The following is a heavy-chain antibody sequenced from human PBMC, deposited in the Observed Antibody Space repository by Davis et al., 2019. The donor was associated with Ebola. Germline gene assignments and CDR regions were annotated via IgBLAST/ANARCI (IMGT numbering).Heavy chain of an antibody. D-gene: IGHD6-6*01. CDR3: AGSSYYYYGMDV. J-gene: IGHJ6*02. V-gene: IGHV5-10-1*01. CDR1: GYSFTSYW. Sequence: PGGSLRLSCKGSGYSFTSYWISWVRQMPGKGLEWMGRIDPSDSYTNYSPSFQGHVTISADKSISTAYLQWSSLKASDTAMYYCAGSSYYYYGMDVWGQGTTVTVSS. CDR2: IDPSDSYT.